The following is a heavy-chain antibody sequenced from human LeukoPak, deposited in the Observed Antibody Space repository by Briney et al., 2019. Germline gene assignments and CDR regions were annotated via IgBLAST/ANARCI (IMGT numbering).Heavy chain of an antibody. Sequence: SGGSLRLSCAASGFTFDDYAMHWVRQAPGKGLEWVSGINWSGDRIGYADSVKGRFTISRDNAKNSLYLQMNSLRAEDTALYYCAKGDTAMGDYYYYYMDVWGKGTTVTISS. V-gene: IGHV3-9*01. J-gene: IGHJ6*03. CDR1: GFTFDDYA. D-gene: IGHD5-18*01. CDR2: INWSGDRI. CDR3: AKGDTAMGDYYYYYMDV.